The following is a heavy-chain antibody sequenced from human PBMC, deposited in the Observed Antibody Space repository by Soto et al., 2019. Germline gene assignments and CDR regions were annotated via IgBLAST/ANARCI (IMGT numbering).Heavy chain of an antibody. V-gene: IGHV1-2*02. D-gene: IGHD6-13*01. CDR3: ARVRYSSSWFDF. Sequence: ASVKVSCKASGYAFTGYYMHWVRQAPGQGLEWMGWINPNSSGTNYAQKFQGRVTMTRDTSISTAYMELSRLRSDDTAVYYCARVRYSSSWFDFWGQGTLVTVSS. CDR2: INPNSSGT. J-gene: IGHJ4*02. CDR1: GYAFTGYY.